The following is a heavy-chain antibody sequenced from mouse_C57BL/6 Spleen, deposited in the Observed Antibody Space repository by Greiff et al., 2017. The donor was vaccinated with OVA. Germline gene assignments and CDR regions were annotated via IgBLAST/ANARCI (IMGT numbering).Heavy chain of an antibody. Sequence: EVHLVESGGGLVKPGGSLKLSCAASGFTFSDYGMHWVRQAPEKGLEWVAYISSGSSTIYYADTVKGRFTIARDNAKNTLFLQMTSLRSEDTAMYYCARGLGHFAYWGQGTLVTVSA. CDR2: ISSGSSTI. CDR3: ARGLGHFAY. V-gene: IGHV5-17*01. J-gene: IGHJ3*01. D-gene: IGHD4-1*01. CDR1: GFTFSDYG.